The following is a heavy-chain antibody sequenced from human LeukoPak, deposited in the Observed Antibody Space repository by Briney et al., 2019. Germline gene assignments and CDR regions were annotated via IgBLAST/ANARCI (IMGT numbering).Heavy chain of an antibody. CDR2: ISSSSSYI. Sequence: GGSLRLSCAASGFTFSSYSMNWVRQAPGKGLDRVSSISSSSSYIYYADSVKGRFTISRDNAKNSLYLQMNSLRAEDTAVYYCARDYYYGSGSHWWGGPAYAFDIWGQGTMATVSS. CDR3: ARDYYYGSGSHWWGGPAYAFDI. V-gene: IGHV3-21*01. D-gene: IGHD3-10*01. CDR1: GFTFSSYS. J-gene: IGHJ3*02.